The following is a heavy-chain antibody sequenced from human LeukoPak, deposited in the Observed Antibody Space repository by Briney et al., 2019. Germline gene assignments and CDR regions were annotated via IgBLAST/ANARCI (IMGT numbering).Heavy chain of an antibody. V-gene: IGHV4-4*07. D-gene: IGHD2-2*01. CDR3: ARMPVPIHDVFDI. CDR2: LYVNGSP. J-gene: IGHJ3*02. CDR1: GDSISSAY. Sequence: SETLSLTCTVSGDSISSAYWGWIRQSAGKGLEYIGRLYVNGSPNSNPSLKSRVTMSLDTSKNQFSLKMTSVTAADSAIYFCARMPVPIHDVFDIWGQGTAVMVSS.